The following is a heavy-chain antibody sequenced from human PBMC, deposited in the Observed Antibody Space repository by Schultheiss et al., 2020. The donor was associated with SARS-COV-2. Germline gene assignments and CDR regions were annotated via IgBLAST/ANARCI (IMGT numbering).Heavy chain of an antibody. D-gene: IGHD2-2*01. CDR1: GFTFSDHY. Sequence: GGSLRLSCAASGFTFSDHYMDWVRQAPGKGLEWVGRTRNKANSYTTEYAASVKGRFTISRDNAKNSLYLQMNSLKTEDTAVYYCARDRCSSTSCSFYYYYGMDVWGQGTTVTVSS. J-gene: IGHJ6*02. CDR2: TRNKANSYTT. V-gene: IGHV3-72*01. CDR3: ARDRCSSTSCSFYYYYGMDV.